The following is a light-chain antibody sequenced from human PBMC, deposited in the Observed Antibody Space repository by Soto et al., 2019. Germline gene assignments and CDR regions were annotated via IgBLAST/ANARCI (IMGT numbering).Light chain of an antibody. CDR2: WAS. CDR3: QQYYSIPLT. J-gene: IGKJ4*01. V-gene: IGKV4-1*01. Sequence: DVVMTQSPDSLAVSLSERATINCKSSQSVLYSSSNKNYLAWYQQKPGQPPKLLIYWASTRESGVPDRFSGSGSGTDFTLTIVSLQAEDVAVYYCQQYYSIPLTFGGGTKVEIK. CDR1: QSVLYSSSNKNY.